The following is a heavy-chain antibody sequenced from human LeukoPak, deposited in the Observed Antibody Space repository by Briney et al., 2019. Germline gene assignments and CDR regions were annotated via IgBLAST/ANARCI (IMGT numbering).Heavy chain of an antibody. CDR2: IYPGNSDI. V-gene: IGHV5-51*01. CDR3: ARHLSSITSCPHY. CDR1: GYSFTTYW. Sequence: SGESLKISCKGSGYSFTTYWIAWVRQMPGKGLEWMGVIYPGNSDITYSPSFQGQVTISVDKSISTAYLQWSSLKASDTAIYYCARHLSSITSCPHYWGQGTLVTVSS. J-gene: IGHJ4*02. D-gene: IGHD2-2*01.